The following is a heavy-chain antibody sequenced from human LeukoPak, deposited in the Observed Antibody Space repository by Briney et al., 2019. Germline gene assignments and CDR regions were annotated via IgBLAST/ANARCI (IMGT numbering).Heavy chain of an antibody. CDR1: GGSFSGYY. J-gene: IGHJ5*02. V-gene: IGHV4-34*01. D-gene: IGHD4-4*01. CDR3: ARGMTTVTTYGFDP. CDR2: INHSGST. Sequence: SETLSLTCAVYGGSFSGYYWSWIRQPPGKGLEWVGEINHSGSTNYNPSLKSRVTISVDTSKNQFSLKLSSVTAADTAVYYCARGMTTVTTYGFDPWGQGTLVTVSS.